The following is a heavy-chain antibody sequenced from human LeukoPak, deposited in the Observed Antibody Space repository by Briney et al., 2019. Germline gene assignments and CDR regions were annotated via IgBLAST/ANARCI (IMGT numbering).Heavy chain of an antibody. CDR1: GFTVSSNY. CDR3: ARAVWFGELYFDY. CDR2: IYSGGST. J-gene: IGHJ4*02. Sequence: GGSLTLSCAASGFTVSSNYMSWVRQAPGKGLEWVSVIYSGGSTYYADSVKGRFTISRDNSKNPLYLQMNSLRAEDTAVYYCARAVWFGELYFDYWGQGTLVSVSS. V-gene: IGHV3-53*01. D-gene: IGHD3-10*01.